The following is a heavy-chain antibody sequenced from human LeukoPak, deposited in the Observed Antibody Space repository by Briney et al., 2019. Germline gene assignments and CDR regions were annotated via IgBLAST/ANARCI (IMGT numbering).Heavy chain of an antibody. CDR3: ARGMLVDTAMVTNFDY. CDR1: GGSISSSSYY. CDR2: SYYSGST. V-gene: IGHV4-39*07. D-gene: IGHD5-18*01. J-gene: IGHJ4*02. Sequence: PSETLSLTCTVSGGSISSSSYYWGWIRQPPGKGLEWIGSSYYSGSTYYNPSLKSRVTISVDTSKNQFSLKLSSVTAADTAVYYCARGMLVDTAMVTNFDYWGQGTLVTVSS.